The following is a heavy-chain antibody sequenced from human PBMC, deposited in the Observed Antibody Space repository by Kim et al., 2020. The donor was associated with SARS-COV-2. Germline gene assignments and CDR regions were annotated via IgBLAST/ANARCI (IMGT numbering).Heavy chain of an antibody. Sequence: GGSLRLSCAASGFTFDDYAMHWVRQAPGKGLEWVSGISWNSGSIGYADSVKGRFTISRDNAKNSLYLQMNSLRAEDTALYYCAKDIGALQNPRGYFDYWGQGTLVTVSS. CDR2: ISWNSGSI. CDR1: GFTFDDYA. D-gene: IGHD1-1*01. V-gene: IGHV3-9*01. CDR3: AKDIGALQNPRGYFDY. J-gene: IGHJ4*02.